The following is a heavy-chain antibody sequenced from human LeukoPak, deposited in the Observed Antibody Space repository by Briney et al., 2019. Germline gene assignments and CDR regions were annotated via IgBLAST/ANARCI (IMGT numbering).Heavy chain of an antibody. V-gene: IGHV4-34*01. J-gene: IGHJ5*02. D-gene: IGHD2-15*01. CDR3: ARGFLIVRRWFDP. CDR1: GGPFSGYY. Sequence: SETLSLTCAVYGGPFSGYYWSWIRQPPGKGLEWIGEINHSGSTNYNPSLKSRVTISVDTSKNQFSLKLSSVTAADTAVYYCARGFLIVRRWFDPWGQGTLVTVSS. CDR2: INHSGST.